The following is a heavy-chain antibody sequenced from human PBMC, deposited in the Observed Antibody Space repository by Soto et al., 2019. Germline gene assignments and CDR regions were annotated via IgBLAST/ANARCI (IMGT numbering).Heavy chain of an antibody. CDR1: GGTFSSYA. CDR2: IIPIFGTA. D-gene: IGHD2-2*01. V-gene: IGHV1-69*13. CDR3: ARDRSHDHVYCSSTSCYPSGYMDV. J-gene: IGHJ6*03. Sequence: ASVKVSCKASGGTFSSYAISWVRQAPGQGLEWMGGIIPIFGTANYAQKFQGRVTITADESTSTAYMELSSLRSEDTAVYYCARDRSHDHVYCSSTSCYPSGYMDVWGKGTTVTVSS.